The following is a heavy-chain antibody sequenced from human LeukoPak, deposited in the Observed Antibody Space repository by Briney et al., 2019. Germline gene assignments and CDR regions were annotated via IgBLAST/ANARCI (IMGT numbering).Heavy chain of an antibody. V-gene: IGHV3-23*01. Sequence: GGSLRLSCAASGFTFNNYAMSWVRQAPGKGLEWVSAISGSGGNTYYADSVKGRFTISRDNSKNTLYLQMNSLRAEDAAVYYCAKEIMETTYFDYWGQGTLVTVSS. D-gene: IGHD3-16*01. CDR2: ISGSGGNT. CDR1: GFTFNNYA. J-gene: IGHJ4*02. CDR3: AKEIMETTYFDY.